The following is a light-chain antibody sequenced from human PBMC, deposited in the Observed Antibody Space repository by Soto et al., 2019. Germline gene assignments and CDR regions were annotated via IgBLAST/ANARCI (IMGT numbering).Light chain of an antibody. CDR1: QSVSSNY. CDR3: QQYGSSTGT. J-gene: IGKJ2*01. Sequence: EMVLTQSPGILSLSPGERATLSCRASQSVSSNYLAWYQHKPGQAPRLLIYGSSIRATGIPARFRGRWSGTDFTLTISGLEPEDFAVYYCQQYGSSTGTFGQGTKLEIK. V-gene: IGKV3-20*01. CDR2: GSS.